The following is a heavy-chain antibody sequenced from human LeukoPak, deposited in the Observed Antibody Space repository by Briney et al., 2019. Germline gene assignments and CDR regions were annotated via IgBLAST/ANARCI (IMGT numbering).Heavy chain of an antibody. CDR2: INHSGST. Sequence: SETLSLTCAVYGGSFSGYYWSWIRQPPGKGLEWIGEINHSGSTNYNPSLKSRVTISVNTSKNQFSLKLSSVTAADTAVYYCPTDGGLRYFDWLLYGFDPWGQGTLVTVSS. CDR1: GGSFSGYY. D-gene: IGHD3-9*01. J-gene: IGHJ5*02. V-gene: IGHV4-34*01. CDR3: PTDGGLRYFDWLLYGFDP.